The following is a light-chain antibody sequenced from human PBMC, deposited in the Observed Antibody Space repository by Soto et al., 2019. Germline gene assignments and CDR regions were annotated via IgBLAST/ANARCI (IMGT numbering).Light chain of an antibody. CDR2: DVT. V-gene: IGLV2-14*03. J-gene: IGLJ2*01. Sequence: QSALTQPASVSASPGQSVTISCTGTTSDIGVYNYVSWYQQHPGKAPKLMIYDVTNRPSGVSNRFSGSKSGNTASLTISGLQVEDEADYYCSSYAGSGTFEIFGGGTQLTVL. CDR1: TSDIGVYNY. CDR3: SSYAGSGTFEI.